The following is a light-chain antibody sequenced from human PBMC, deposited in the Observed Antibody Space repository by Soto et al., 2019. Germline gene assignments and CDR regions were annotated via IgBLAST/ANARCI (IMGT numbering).Light chain of an antibody. CDR2: GNS. CDR1: SSNIGAGYD. V-gene: IGLV1-40*01. CDR3: QSYDSSLSGVV. Sequence: QSVLTHPPSVSGAPGQRVTISCTGSSSNIGAGYDVHWYQQLPGTSPKLLIYGNSNRPSGGPDRFSGSKSGTSASLAITGLQAEDEADYYCQSYDSSLSGVVFGGGTK. J-gene: IGLJ2*01.